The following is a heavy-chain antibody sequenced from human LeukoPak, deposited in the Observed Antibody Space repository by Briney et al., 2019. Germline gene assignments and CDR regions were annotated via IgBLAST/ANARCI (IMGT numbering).Heavy chain of an antibody. CDR3: AKEGRSLQTY. CDR1: GFMFSSNW. J-gene: IGHJ4*02. D-gene: IGHD5-24*01. V-gene: IGHV3-7*03. Sequence: GGSLRLSCAASGFMFSSNWMSWVRLAPGKGLEWVANIKEDGTETYYVDSVKGRFTIYRDNAKNSLYLQMNSLRVEDTAVYYCAKEGRSLQTYWGQGTLVTVSS. CDR2: IKEDGTET.